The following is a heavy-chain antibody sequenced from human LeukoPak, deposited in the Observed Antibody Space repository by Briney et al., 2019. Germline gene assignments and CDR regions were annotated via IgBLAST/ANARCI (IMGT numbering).Heavy chain of an antibody. CDR1: GYTFTSYG. J-gene: IGHJ4*02. CDR2: ISGYNGNT. D-gene: IGHD1-14*01. CDR3: ARDFLPDLTFDY. V-gene: IGHV1-18*01. Sequence: ASVKVSCKASGYTFTSYGISWVRQAPGQGLEWMGWISGYNGNTNYAQKLQGRVTMTTDTSTSTAYMELRSLRSDDTAVYYCARDFLPDLTFDYWGQGTLVTVSS.